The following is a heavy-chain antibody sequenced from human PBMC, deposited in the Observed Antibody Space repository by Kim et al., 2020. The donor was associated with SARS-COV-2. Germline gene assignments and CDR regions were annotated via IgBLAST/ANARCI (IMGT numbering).Heavy chain of an antibody. J-gene: IGHJ4*02. D-gene: IGHD5-12*01. CDR3: AKAIDASGYLYERGADY. Sequence: VKGRFTISRDNSKNTLYLQMNSLRAEDTAVYYCAKAIDASGYLYERGADYWGQGTLVTVSS. V-gene: IGHV3-23*01.